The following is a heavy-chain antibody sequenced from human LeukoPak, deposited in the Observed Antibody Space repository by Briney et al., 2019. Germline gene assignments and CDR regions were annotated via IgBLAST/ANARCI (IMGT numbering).Heavy chain of an antibody. CDR2: INADGSTA. D-gene: IGHD1-14*01. J-gene: IGHJ3*01. CDR1: GLTFGNSW. CDR3: VVVVEPPDSDGFDV. Sequence: GGSLRLSCAASGLTFGNSWVHWVRQAPGKGLVWVSLINADGSTATYADSVKGRFTISRDNARNTLSLQMNSLTIEDTAVYYCVVVVEPPDSDGFDVWGQGTMITVSS. V-gene: IGHV3-74*01.